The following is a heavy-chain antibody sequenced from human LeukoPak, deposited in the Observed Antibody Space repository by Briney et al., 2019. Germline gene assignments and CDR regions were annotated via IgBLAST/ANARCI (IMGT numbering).Heavy chain of an antibody. V-gene: IGHV3-30*18. CDR3: AKDPYDSSGYYLGGPDY. J-gene: IGHJ4*02. Sequence: HPGGSLRLSSAASRFTLTGYAMHWVRQAPGKGLEWVADISYVGSTKYYADSVKGRFTISRDNCNNTLYLQMNSLRAEDTAGYYCAKDPYDSSGYYLGGPDYWGQGTLVTVSS. CDR2: ISYVGSTK. D-gene: IGHD3-22*01. CDR1: RFTLTGYA.